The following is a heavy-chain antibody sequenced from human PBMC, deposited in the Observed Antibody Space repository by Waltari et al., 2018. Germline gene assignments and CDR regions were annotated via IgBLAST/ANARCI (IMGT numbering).Heavy chain of an antibody. J-gene: IGHJ4*02. V-gene: IGHV3-11*01. D-gene: IGHD3-3*01. CDR2: MDSGGSAI. Sequence: QVQLVESGGGLVKPGGSLRLSCTASGFSFSDYYMSWTRQAPGKGLEWISYMDSGGSAIHYADSVEGRFTISRDNAKNSLYLQMISLRADDTAVYYCARAREHSSDFWNGYSYYFDQWGQGTLVTVSS. CDR1: GFSFSDYY. CDR3: ARAREHSSDFWNGYSYYFDQ.